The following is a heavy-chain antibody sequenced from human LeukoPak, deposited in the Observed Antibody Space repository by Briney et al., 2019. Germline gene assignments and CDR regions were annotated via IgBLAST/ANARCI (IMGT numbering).Heavy chain of an antibody. CDR1: GFTFSSYA. V-gene: IGHV3-23*01. CDR3: AKGTDYYDSSGPLVAPAEYFQH. Sequence: GASLRLSCAASGFTFSSYAMSWVRQAPGKGLEWVSAISGSGGSTYYADSVKGRFTISRDNSKNTLYLQMNSLRAKDTAVYYCAKGTDYYDSSGPLVAPAEYFQHWGQGTLVTVSS. J-gene: IGHJ1*01. D-gene: IGHD3-22*01. CDR2: ISGSGGST.